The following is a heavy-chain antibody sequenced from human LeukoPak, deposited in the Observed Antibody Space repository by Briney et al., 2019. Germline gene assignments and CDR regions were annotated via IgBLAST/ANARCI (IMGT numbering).Heavy chain of an antibody. Sequence: GESLKISCKGSGYSFTSYWIGWVRQMPGKGLEWMGIIYPDDSDITYSPSLQGQGTISADKSISTAYLQWNSLKASDTAMYYCARRLMYYYDTSGYDVAFDIWGQGTMVTVSS. V-gene: IGHV5-51*01. CDR1: GYSFTSYW. D-gene: IGHD3-22*01. CDR3: ARRLMYYYDTSGYDVAFDI. CDR2: IYPDDSDI. J-gene: IGHJ3*02.